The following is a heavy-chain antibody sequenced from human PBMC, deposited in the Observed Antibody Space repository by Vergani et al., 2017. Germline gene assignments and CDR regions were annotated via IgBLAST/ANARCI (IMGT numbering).Heavy chain of an antibody. CDR1: GYTFTSYG. Sequence: QVQLVQSGAEVMKPGASVKVSCKASGYTFTSYGISWVRQAPGQGLEWMGWISAYNGNTNYAQKLQGRVTMTTDTSTSAADMELRSLRSDDTAVYYCARDSPDAENYYDSSGNRGDIWGQGTMVTVSS. D-gene: IGHD3-22*01. CDR3: ARDSPDAENYYDSSGNRGDI. J-gene: IGHJ3*02. CDR2: ISAYNGNT. V-gene: IGHV1-18*04.